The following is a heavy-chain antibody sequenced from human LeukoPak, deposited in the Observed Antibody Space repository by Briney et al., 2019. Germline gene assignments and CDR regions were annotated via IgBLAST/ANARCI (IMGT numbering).Heavy chain of an antibody. J-gene: IGHJ5*01. D-gene: IGHD1-26*01. CDR2: ISYDGSNK. CDR3: ARDPSGSYYSWFDS. CDR1: GFTFSSYA. V-gene: IGHV3-30-3*01. Sequence: PGGSLRLSCAASGFTFSSYAMHWVRQAPGKGLEWVAVISYDGSNKYYADSVKGRFTISRDNSKNTLYLQMNSLRAEDTAVYYCARDPSGSYYSWFDSWGQGTLVTVSS.